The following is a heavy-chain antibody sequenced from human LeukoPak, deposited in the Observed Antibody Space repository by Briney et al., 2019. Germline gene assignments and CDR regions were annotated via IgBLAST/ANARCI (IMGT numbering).Heavy chain of an antibody. D-gene: IGHD2-2*01. V-gene: IGHV4-39*07. J-gene: IGHJ5*02. CDR3: AREIPINCSSTSCQYGMFDP. Sequence: SETLSLTCTVSGGSISSSSYYWGWIRQPPGKGLEWIGSIYYSGSTYYNPSLKSRVTISVDTSKNQFSLKLSSVTAADTAVYYCAREIPINCSSTSCQYGMFDPWGQGTLVTVSS. CDR2: IYYSGST. CDR1: GGSISSSSYY.